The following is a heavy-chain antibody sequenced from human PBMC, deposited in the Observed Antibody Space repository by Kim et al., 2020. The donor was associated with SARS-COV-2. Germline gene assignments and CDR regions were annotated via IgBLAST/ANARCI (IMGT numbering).Heavy chain of an antibody. CDR1: GFTFSSFA. CDR2: LSDSGSDT. J-gene: IGHJ2*01. Sequence: GGSLRLSCAASGFTFSSFAMTWVRQAPGKGLEWVSILSDSGSDTYYADSVKGRFTISRDNSKNTLYLQMNSLRAEDTAVYYCAKSGTPARGRCYFDLWGRGTLVTVSS. CDR3: AKSGTPARGRCYFDL. D-gene: IGHD6-6*01. V-gene: IGHV3-23*01.